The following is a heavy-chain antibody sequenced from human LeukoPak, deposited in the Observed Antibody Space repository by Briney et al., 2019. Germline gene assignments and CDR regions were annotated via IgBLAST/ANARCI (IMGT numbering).Heavy chain of an antibody. CDR1: GFSIRGYW. CDR3: VRDGDAYDFDL. V-gene: IGHV3-74*01. J-gene: IGHJ4*02. D-gene: IGHD5-12*01. CDR2: IKSDGSWT. Sequence: GGSLRLSCAASGFSIRGYWMHWVRHAPGKGLMWVSRIKSDGSWTNYADSVRGRFTISRDNAKNTLFLQMVGLRAEDTAIYYCVRDGDAYDFDLWGQGTLVTVSS.